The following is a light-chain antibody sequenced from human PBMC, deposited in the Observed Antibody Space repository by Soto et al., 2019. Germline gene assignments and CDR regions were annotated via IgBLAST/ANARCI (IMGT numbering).Light chain of an antibody. Sequence: QSALTQPASVSGSPGQSITISCTGTSIDVGGYNYVSWYQQHPGKAPKLMIYDVSNRPSGVSNRFSGSKSGNTASLTISGLQAEDEADYYCSSYTSSAYVVFGGGTKVTVL. J-gene: IGLJ2*01. CDR3: SSYTSSAYVV. V-gene: IGLV2-14*01. CDR2: DVS. CDR1: SIDVGGYNY.